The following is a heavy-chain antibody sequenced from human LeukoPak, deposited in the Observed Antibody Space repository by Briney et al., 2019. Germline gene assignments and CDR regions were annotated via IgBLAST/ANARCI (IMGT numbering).Heavy chain of an antibody. J-gene: IGHJ6*03. D-gene: IGHD1-26*01. V-gene: IGHV3-21*01. CDR3: ARDPYSGNYGNYYYYYMDV. CDR2: ITSSGTYI. CDR1: GFTFSSYN. Sequence: PGGSLRLSCAASGFTFSSYNMNWVRQAPGKALEWVSSITSSGTYIFYADSVKGRFTISRDNAKNSLYLQMNSLGPEDTAVYYCARDPYSGNYGNYYYYYMDVWGEGTTVTISS.